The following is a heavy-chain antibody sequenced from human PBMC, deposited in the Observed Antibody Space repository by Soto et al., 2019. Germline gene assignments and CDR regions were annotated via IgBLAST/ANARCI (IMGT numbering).Heavy chain of an antibody. CDR1: GGSFSGYY. J-gene: IGHJ5*02. V-gene: IGHV4-34*01. CDR3: ARDYYDSSGPRGNWFDP. D-gene: IGHD3-22*01. CDR2: INHSGST. Sequence: QVQLQQWGAGLLKPSETLSLTCAVYGGSFSGYYWSWIRQPPGKGLEWIGGINHSGSTNYNPYHKSRVTISVDTSKNQFSLKLSSVTAADTAVYYCARDYYDSSGPRGNWFDPWGQGTLVTVSS.